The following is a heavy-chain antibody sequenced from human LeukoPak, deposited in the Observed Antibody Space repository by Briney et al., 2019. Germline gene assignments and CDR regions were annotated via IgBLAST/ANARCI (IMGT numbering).Heavy chain of an antibody. CDR1: GGSISSYY. J-gene: IGHJ4*02. D-gene: IGHD5-24*01. CDR3: ARGQRWLQLPFDY. Sequence: PSETLSLTCTVSGGSISSYYWSWLRQPPGKGLEWIGYIYYSGSTNYNPSLKSRVTISVDTSKNQFSLKLSSVTAADTAVYYCARGQRWLQLPFDYWGQGTLVTVSS. CDR2: IYYSGST. V-gene: IGHV4-59*01.